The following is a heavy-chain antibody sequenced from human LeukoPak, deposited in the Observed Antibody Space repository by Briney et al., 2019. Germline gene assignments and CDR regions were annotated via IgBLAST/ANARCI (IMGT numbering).Heavy chain of an antibody. CDR3: ARASYSYDISGWVPFDY. V-gene: IGHV4-59*01. CDR2: IYYSGST. D-gene: IGHD3-22*01. Sequence: SETLSLTCTVSGGSISNYYWSWIRQPPGKGLEWIGDIYYSGSTNYIPSLKSRVTISVDTSKNQFSLKLSSVTAADTAVYYCARASYSYDISGWVPFDYWGQGTLVTVSS. J-gene: IGHJ4*02. CDR1: GGSISNYY.